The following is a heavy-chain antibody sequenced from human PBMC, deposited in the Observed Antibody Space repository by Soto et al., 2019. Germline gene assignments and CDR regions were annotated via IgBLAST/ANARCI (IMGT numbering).Heavy chain of an antibody. CDR1: GFTFSSYA. CDR2: ISGSGGST. J-gene: IGHJ4*02. D-gene: IGHD6-19*01. V-gene: IGHV3-23*01. CDR3: AKDAVSVWYYFDY. Sequence: EVQLLESGGGLLQPGGSLRLSCAASGFTFSSYAMSWVRQAPGKGLEWVSTISGSGGSTYYADSRKGRFTISRDNSKNTLFLQMSSQRAEDTAVYYCAKDAVSVWYYFDYWGPGTLVTVSS.